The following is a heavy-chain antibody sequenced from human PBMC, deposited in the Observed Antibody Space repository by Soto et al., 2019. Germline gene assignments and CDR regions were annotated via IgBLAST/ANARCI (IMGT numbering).Heavy chain of an antibody. D-gene: IGHD3-10*01. J-gene: IGHJ5*02. CDR1: GGSISSSSYY. Sequence: QLQLQESGPGLVKPSETLSLTCTVSGGSISSSSYYWGWIRQPPGKGLEWIGSIYYSGSTYYNPSLKSRVTISVDTSKNQFSLKLSSVTAADTAVYYCARHSYYSRPYNWFDPWGQGTLVTVSS. V-gene: IGHV4-39*01. CDR2: IYYSGST. CDR3: ARHSYYSRPYNWFDP.